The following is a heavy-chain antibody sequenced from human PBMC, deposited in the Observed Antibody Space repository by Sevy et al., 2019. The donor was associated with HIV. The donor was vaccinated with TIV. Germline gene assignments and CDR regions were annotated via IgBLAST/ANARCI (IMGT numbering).Heavy chain of an antibody. CDR3: AKEGSRIWSRHNWFDS. J-gene: IGHJ5*01. CDR1: GLTFNDYA. Sequence: GGSLRLSCAASGLTFNDYALRWVRQAPGMGLEWVSSVRPTGETYYSDSVKGRFTVSRDNSKTTVFLQMSGLRAEDTAVYYCAKEGSRIWSRHNWFDSWGHGTLVTVSS. V-gene: IGHV3-23*01. CDR2: VRPTGET. D-gene: IGHD3-3*01.